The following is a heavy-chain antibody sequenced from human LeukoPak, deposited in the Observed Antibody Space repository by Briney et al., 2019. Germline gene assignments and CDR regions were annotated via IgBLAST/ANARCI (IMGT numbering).Heavy chain of an antibody. Sequence: SETLSLTCAVYGGSFSGYYWSWIRQPPGKGLEWIGEINHSGSTNYNPSLKSRVTISVDTSKNQFSLKLSSVTTADTAVYYCARPRSFYCSSTSCIGGWFDPWGQGTLVTVSS. CDR3: ARPRSFYCSSTSCIGGWFDP. D-gene: IGHD2-2*01. V-gene: IGHV4-34*01. CDR1: GGSFSGYY. CDR2: INHSGST. J-gene: IGHJ5*02.